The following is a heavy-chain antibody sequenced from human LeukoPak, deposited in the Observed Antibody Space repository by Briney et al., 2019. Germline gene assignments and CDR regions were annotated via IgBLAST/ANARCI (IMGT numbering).Heavy chain of an antibody. CDR3: AKGAWYGDLDY. CDR2: IYSKADGGTT. V-gene: IGHV3-15*01. J-gene: IGHJ4*02. D-gene: IGHD3-10*01. Sequence: GGSLRLSCAASGFTFSIAWMSWVRQAAGKGLEWVGRIYSKADGGTTDYAAPVKGRFTISRDDSKNTLYLQMSSLKTEDSAAYYCAKGAWYGDLDYWGQGTLVTVSS. CDR1: GFTFSIAW.